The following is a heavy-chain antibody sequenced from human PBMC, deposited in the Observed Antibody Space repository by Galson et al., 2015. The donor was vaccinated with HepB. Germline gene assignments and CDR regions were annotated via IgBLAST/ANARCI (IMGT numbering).Heavy chain of an antibody. CDR2: ISYDGSNK. D-gene: IGHD3-10*01. Sequence: SLRLSCAASGFTFSSYAMHWVRQAPGKGLEWVAVISYDGSNKYYADSVKGRFTISRDNSKNTLYLQMNSLRAEDTAVYYCARDRVRGHYYYYGMDVWGQGTTVTVSS. V-gene: IGHV3-30*04. CDR1: GFTFSSYA. J-gene: IGHJ6*02. CDR3: ARDRVRGHYYYYGMDV.